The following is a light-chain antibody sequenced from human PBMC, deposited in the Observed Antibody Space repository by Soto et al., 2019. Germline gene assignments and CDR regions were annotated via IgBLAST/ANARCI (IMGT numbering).Light chain of an antibody. CDR1: QGIRND. J-gene: IGKJ4*01. CDR2: AAS. V-gene: IGKV1-17*01. Sequence: DIQMTQSPSSLSASVGDRVTITCRASQGIRNDLGWYQQRPGKAPKRLIYAASTLQPGVPSRFSGSGSGTDFTLTISSLQPEDFAVYYCQQYGSSLRALTFGGGTKVDI. CDR3: QQYGSSLRALT.